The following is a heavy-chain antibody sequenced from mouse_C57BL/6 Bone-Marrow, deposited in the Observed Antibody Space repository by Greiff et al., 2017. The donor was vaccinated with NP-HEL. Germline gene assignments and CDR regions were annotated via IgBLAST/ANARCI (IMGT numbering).Heavy chain of an antibody. V-gene: IGHV1-81*01. CDR3: ARPLYYSNYDYAMDY. D-gene: IGHD2-5*01. J-gene: IGHJ4*01. CDR1: GYTFTSYG. Sequence: VQLQQSGAELARPGASVKLSCKASGYTFTSYGISWVKQRTGQGLEWIGEIYPRSGNTYYNEKFKGKATLTADKSSSTAYMELRSLTSEDSAVYFCARPLYYSNYDYAMDYWGQGTSVTVSS. CDR2: IYPRSGNT.